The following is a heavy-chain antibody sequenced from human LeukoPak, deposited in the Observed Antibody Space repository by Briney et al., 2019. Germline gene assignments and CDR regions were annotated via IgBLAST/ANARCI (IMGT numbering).Heavy chain of an antibody. J-gene: IGHJ4*02. CDR2: INHSGST. V-gene: IGHV4-34*01. CDR3: ARGGKWLLDY. CDR1: GGSFSGYY. D-gene: IGHD5-24*01. Sequence: SETLSLTCAVYGGSFSGYYWSWIRQPPGKGLEWIGEINHSGSTNYKPSLKSRVTISVDTSKNQFSLKLSSVTAADTAVYYCARGGKWLLDYWGQGTLVTVSS.